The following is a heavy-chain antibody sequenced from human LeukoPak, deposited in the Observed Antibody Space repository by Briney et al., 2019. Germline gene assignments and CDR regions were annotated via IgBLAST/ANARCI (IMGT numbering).Heavy chain of an antibody. CDR3: ARDSSGWKFDY. D-gene: IGHD6-19*01. V-gene: IGHV3-11*01. Sequence: PGGSLRLSCAASGFTFRDYYMSWIRQASGKGLEWVSYISSSGVITYYADSLKGRFTTSRDNAKNSLYLQMNSLRAEDTGVYYCARDSSGWKFDYWGQGTLVTVSS. CDR1: GFTFRDYY. CDR2: ISSSGVIT. J-gene: IGHJ4*02.